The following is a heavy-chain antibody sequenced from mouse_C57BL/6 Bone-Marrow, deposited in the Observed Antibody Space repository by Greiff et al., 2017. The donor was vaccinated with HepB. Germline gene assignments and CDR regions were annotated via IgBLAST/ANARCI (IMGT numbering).Heavy chain of an antibody. CDR1: GYTFTDHT. V-gene: IGHV1-78*01. CDR2: IYPRDGSN. CDR3: ARRVDYYAMDY. Sequence: VQLVESGAELVKPGASVKISCKVSGYTFTDHTIHWMKQRPEQGLEWIGYIYPRDGSNKYNEKFKGKATLTADKSSSTAYMQLNSLTSEDSAVYFCARRVDYYAMDYWGQGTSVTVSS. D-gene: IGHD1-1*01. J-gene: IGHJ4*01.